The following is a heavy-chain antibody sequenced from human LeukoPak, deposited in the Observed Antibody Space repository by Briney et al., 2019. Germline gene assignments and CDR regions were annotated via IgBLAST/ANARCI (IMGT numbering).Heavy chain of an antibody. J-gene: IGHJ5*02. D-gene: IGHD6-6*01. CDR1: GGTFSSYA. V-gene: IGHV1-69*13. CDR2: IIPIFGTA. Sequence: SVKVSCKASGGTFSSYAISWVRQAPGQGLEWMGGIIPIFGTANYAQKFQGRVTITADESTSTAYMELSSLRSEDTAVYYCARHTTARQLVWWFDPWGQGTLVTVSS. CDR3: ARHTTARQLVWWFDP.